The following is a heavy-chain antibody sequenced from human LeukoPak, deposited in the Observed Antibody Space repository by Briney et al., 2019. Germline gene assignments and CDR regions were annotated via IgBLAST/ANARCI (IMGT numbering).Heavy chain of an antibody. Sequence: GESLKISCKGSGYSFTSYWIGWVRPMPGKGLECMEIIYPGDSDTKYSPSFQGQVTISADKSISTAYLQWSSLKASDTAMYYCARRGASEWLSWGQGTLVTVSS. V-gene: IGHV5-51*01. D-gene: IGHD5-12*01. J-gene: IGHJ4*02. CDR2: IYPGDSDT. CDR1: GYSFTSYW. CDR3: ARRGASEWLS.